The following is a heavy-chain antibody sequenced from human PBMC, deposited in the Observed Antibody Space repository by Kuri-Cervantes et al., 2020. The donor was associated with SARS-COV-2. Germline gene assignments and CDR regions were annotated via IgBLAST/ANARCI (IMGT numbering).Heavy chain of an antibody. CDR3: AKVVRGSYDY. CDR2: ISSSSSYI. D-gene: IGHD1-26*01. V-gene: IGHV3-21*04. J-gene: IGHJ4*02. Sequence: ETLSLTCAASGFTFSSYWMNWVRQAPGKGLEWVSSISSSSSYIYYADSVKGRFTISRDNAKNSLYLQMNSLRAEDTAVYYCAKVVRGSYDYWGQGTLVTVSS. CDR1: GFTFSSYW.